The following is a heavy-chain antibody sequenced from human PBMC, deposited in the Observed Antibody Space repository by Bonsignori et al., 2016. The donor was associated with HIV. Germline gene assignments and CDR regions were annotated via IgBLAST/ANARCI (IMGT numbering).Heavy chain of an antibody. D-gene: IGHD3-10*01. Sequence: WVRQAPGQGLEWMGWMNPNSGNTGYAQKFQGRVTMTRNTSISTAYMELSSLRSEDTAVYYCARGNPLLWFGDLYYFDYWGQGTLVTVSS. V-gene: IGHV1-8*01. CDR3: ARGNPLLWFGDLYYFDY. J-gene: IGHJ4*02. CDR2: MNPNSGNT.